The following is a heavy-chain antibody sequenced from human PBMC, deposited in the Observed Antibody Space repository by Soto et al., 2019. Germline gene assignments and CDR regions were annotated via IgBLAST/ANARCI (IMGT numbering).Heavy chain of an antibody. V-gene: IGHV1-46*03. J-gene: IGHJ6*03. CDR2: INPSGVST. D-gene: IGHD5-18*01. CDR3: ARRRTAMVLSYYYYYMEV. CDR1: VYTFTSYY. Sequence: GASVKVSCKASVYTFTSYYMHRVRQAPGQGLEWMGIINPSGVSTSYAQKFQGRDTMTRDTSTSTVYMELSSLRSEDTAVYYCARRRTAMVLSYYYYYMEVWGKGTTVTVSS.